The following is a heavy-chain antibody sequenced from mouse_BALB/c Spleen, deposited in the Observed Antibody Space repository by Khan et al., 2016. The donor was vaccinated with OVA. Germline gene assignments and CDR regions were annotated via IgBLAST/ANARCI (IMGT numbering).Heavy chain of an antibody. CDR3: ARKDYYDYDPFPY. D-gene: IGHD2-4*01. CDR1: GYSITSEYT. CDR2: ISYSGKT. J-gene: IGHJ3*01. Sequence: EVQLQESGPGLVKPSQSLSLTCTVTGYSITSEYTWNWLRQFPGNKLEWMGFISYSGKTRYNPSLKSRISITRDTSKNQFFLQLNSVTSDDTATYYCARKDYYDYDPFPYWGQGTLVTVSA. V-gene: IGHV3-2*02.